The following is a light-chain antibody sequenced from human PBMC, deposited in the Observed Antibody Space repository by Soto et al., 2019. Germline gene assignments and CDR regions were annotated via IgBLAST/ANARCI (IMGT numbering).Light chain of an antibody. CDR2: EVS. CDR3: SSYAGNRDVI. J-gene: IGLJ2*01. CDR1: SSDVGGYNY. Sequence: QSALTQPPSASGSPGQSVTISCTGSSSDVGGYNYVSWYQQHPGKAPKLMIYEVSKRPSGVPDRFSGSKSGNTASLTVSGLQAEDEADYYCSSYAGNRDVIFGGGTKLTVL. V-gene: IGLV2-8*01.